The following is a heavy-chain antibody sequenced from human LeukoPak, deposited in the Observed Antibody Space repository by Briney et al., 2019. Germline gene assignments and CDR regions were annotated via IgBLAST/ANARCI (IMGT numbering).Heavy chain of an antibody. V-gene: IGHV4-4*07. Sequence: SETLSLTCTVSGGSINSYYWAWIRQPAGKGLERIGHFYSSGSTNYNPSRKSRLTMSVDTSKSQFSLNLRSVTAADTAIYYCATMVGPTLGDYWGQGALVTVSS. CDR3: ATMVGPTLGDY. CDR1: GGSINSYY. J-gene: IGHJ4*02. CDR2: FYSSGST. D-gene: IGHD1-26*01.